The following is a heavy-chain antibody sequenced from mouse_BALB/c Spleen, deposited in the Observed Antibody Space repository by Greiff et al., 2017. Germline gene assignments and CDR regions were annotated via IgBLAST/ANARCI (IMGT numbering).Heavy chain of an antibody. CDR2: INPSSGYT. CDR3: ARKKYGNPFDY. D-gene: IGHD2-10*02. V-gene: IGHV1-4*02. Sequence: VQVVESAAELARPGASVKMSCKASGYTFTSYTMHWVKQRPGQGLEWIGYINPSSGYTEYNQKFKDKTTLTADKSSSTAYMQLSSLTSEDSAVYYCARKKYGNPFDYWGQGTTLTVSS. CDR1: GYTFTSYT. J-gene: IGHJ2*01.